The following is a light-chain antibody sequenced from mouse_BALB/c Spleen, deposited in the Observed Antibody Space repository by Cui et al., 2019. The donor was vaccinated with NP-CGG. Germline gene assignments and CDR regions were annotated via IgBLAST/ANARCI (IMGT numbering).Light chain of an antibody. V-gene: IGLV1*01. Sequence: VVSLEYALTTSPGETVTLTCRSSTGAVTTSNYANWVQEKPDHLFTGLIGGTNNRAPGVPARFSGSLIGDKAALTITGAQTEDEAIYFCALWYSNHWVFGGGTELTVL. CDR2: GTN. CDR1: TGAVTTSNY. J-gene: IGLJ1*01. CDR3: ALWYSNHWV.